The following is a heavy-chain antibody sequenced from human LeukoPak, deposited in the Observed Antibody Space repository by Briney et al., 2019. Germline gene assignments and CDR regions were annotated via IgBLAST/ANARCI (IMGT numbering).Heavy chain of an antibody. CDR3: ASGRGDSYGSDFDY. CDR1: GGSISSGGYS. V-gene: IGHV4-30-2*01. J-gene: IGHJ4*02. Sequence: PSETLSPTCAVSGGSISSGGYSWSWIRQPPGKGLEWIGYIYHSGSTYYNPSLKSRVTISVDRSKNQFSLKLSSVTAADTAVYYCASGRGDSYGSDFDYWGQGTLVTVSS. D-gene: IGHD5-18*01. CDR2: IYHSGST.